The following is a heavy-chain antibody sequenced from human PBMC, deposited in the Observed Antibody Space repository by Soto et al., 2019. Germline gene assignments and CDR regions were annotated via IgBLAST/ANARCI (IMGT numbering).Heavy chain of an antibody. V-gene: IGHV4-30-2*06. J-gene: IGHJ4*02. CDR1: DGTITSGRAS. CDR2: IYHSGSS. Sequence: SETLSLTCSVSDGTITSGRASWNWIRQSPGKGLEWIAYIYHSGSSYCNPSLKSRVTISVERSDNQFSLKLTSVTAADTAVYYCARVGYSGYGGGRYYFDYWGQGTPVTVS. D-gene: IGHD5-12*01. CDR3: ARVGYSGYGGGRYYFDY.